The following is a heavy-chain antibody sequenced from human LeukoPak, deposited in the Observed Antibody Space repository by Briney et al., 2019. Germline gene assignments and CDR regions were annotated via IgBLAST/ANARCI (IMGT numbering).Heavy chain of an antibody. D-gene: IGHD5-18*01. CDR3: AKDLAAMVAPSYAFDI. J-gene: IGHJ3*02. V-gene: IGHV3-30*18. CDR2: ISYDGSNK. CDR1: GFTFSSYG. Sequence: GGSLRLSCAASGFTFSSYGMHWVRQAPGKGLEWVAVISYDGSNKYYADSVKGRFTISRDNSKNTLYLQMNSLRAEDTAVYYCAKDLAAMVAPSYAFDIWGQGTMVTVSS.